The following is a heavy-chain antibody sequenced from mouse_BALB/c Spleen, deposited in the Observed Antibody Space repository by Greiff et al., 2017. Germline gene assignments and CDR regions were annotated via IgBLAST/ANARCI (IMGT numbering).Heavy chain of an antibody. CDR2: IDPANGNT. D-gene: IGHD2-14*01. CDR3: DRSEVRRRMAFFAY. V-gene: IGHV14-3*02. Sequence: EVQLQQSGAELVKPGASVKLSCTASGFNFKDTYMHWVKQRPEQGLEWIGRIDPANGNTKYDPKFQGKATITADTSSNTAYLQLSSLTSEDTAVDYCDRSEVRRRMAFFAYWGQGTLVTVSA. J-gene: IGHJ3*01. CDR1: GFNFKDTY.